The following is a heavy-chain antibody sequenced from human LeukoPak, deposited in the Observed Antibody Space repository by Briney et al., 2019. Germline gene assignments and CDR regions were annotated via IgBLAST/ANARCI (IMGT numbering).Heavy chain of an antibody. CDR3: AKDRKLGPADYYFDF. CDR1: GLTFSSYG. V-gene: IGHV3-30*18. D-gene: IGHD7-27*01. Sequence: GGSLRLSCAASGLTFSSYGMHWVRQAPGKGLEWVAVIANDGRDKKYADSVQGRFTISRDNSKNTLYLQMNSLRAEDTAVYYCAKDRKLGPADYYFDFWGQGTLVTVAS. J-gene: IGHJ4*02. CDR2: IANDGRDK.